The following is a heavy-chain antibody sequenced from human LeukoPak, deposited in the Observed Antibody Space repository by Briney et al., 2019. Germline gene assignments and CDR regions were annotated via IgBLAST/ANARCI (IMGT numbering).Heavy chain of an antibody. J-gene: IGHJ4*02. V-gene: IGHV4-34*01. CDR1: GGSFSGYY. Sequence: PSETLSLTCAVYGGSFSGYYWSWIRQPPGKGLEWIGEINHSGSTNYNPSLKSRVTISVDTSKNQFSLKLSSVTAADTAVYYCARLLGARPIAATRERAYFDYWGQGTLVTVSS. CDR3: ARLLGARPIAATRERAYFDY. CDR2: INHSGST. D-gene: IGHD6-13*01.